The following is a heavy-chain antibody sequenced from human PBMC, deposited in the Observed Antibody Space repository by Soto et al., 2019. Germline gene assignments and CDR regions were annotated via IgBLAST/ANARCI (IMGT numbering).Heavy chain of an antibody. CDR3: ARRERAAGTDWWFDP. CDR1: GGSISSSSFH. D-gene: IGHD6-13*01. CDR2: VYYSGST. J-gene: IGHJ5*02. V-gene: IGHV4-39*01. Sequence: QLQLQESGPGLVKPSETLSLTCTVSGGSISSSSFHWGWIRQPPGKGLEWIGSVYYSGSTYYSPSLKSRVTISVDTSKNQFSLKLSSVTAADTAVYYCARRERAAGTDWWFDPWGQGTLVAVSS.